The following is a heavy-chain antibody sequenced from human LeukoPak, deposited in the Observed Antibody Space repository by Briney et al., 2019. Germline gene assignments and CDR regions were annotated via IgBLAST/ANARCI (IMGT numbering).Heavy chain of an antibody. Sequence: GGSLRLSRTASRSTFSSYAMSWVRQAPGKGLEWVSTISATGGSTYYADSVKGRFTISRDNSKNTLYLQMNSLRAEDTAIYYCAKDSYYYDTTGYDYFDYWGQGTLVTVSS. J-gene: IGHJ4*02. V-gene: IGHV3-23*01. D-gene: IGHD3-22*01. CDR3: AKDSYYYDTTGYDYFDY. CDR1: RSTFSSYA. CDR2: ISATGGST.